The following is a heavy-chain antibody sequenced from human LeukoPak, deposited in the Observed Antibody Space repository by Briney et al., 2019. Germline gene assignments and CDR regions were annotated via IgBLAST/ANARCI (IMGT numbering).Heavy chain of an antibody. V-gene: IGHV4-59*01. CDR2: IYYSGST. CDR1: GGSISTYY. D-gene: IGHD3-16*01. J-gene: IGHJ5*02. Sequence: SETPSLTCTVSGGSISTYYWSWIRQRPGKGLEWIGYIYYSGSTNYNPSLKSRVTISVDTSKNQFSLKLSSVTAADTAVYYCARLYGGNWFDPWGQGTLVTVSS. CDR3: ARLYGGNWFDP.